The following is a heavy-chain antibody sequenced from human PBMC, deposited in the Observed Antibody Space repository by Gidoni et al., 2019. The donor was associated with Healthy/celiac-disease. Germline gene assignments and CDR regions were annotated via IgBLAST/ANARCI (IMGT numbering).Heavy chain of an antibody. Sequence: QVQLVESGGGVVQPGRSLRLSFAASGFTFSSYGMHWVRQAPGKGLEWVAVISYDGSNKYYADSVKGRFTISRDNSKNTLYLQMNSLRAEDTAVYYCASSRYTEQLSEWGQGTLVTVSS. V-gene: IGHV3-30*03. J-gene: IGHJ4*02. CDR1: GFTFSSYG. CDR2: ISYDGSNK. D-gene: IGHD5-18*01. CDR3: ASSRYTEQLSE.